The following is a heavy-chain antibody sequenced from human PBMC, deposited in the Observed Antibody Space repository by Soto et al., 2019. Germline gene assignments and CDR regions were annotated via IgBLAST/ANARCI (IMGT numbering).Heavy chain of an antibody. CDR1: GFTFSSYA. CDR2: ISGSGGST. Sequence: GGSLRLSCAASGFTFSSYAMSWVRQAPGKGLEWVSAISGSGGSTYYADSVKGRFTISRDNSKNTLYLQMNSLRAEDTAVYYCAKLRGYSGYTLPDYWGQGTLVTVSS. D-gene: IGHD5-12*01. CDR3: AKLRGYSGYTLPDY. J-gene: IGHJ4*02. V-gene: IGHV3-23*01.